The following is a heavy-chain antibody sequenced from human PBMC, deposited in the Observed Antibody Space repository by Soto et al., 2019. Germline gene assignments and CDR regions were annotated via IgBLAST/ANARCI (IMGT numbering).Heavy chain of an antibody. CDR3: ARGYSRNFDY. V-gene: IGHV4-34*01. J-gene: IGHJ4*01. Sequence: QVQLQQWGAGLLKPSETLSLTCAVYGGSFSGYYWNCIRQPPGKGLEWIGEINHSGRTNYNPSLQSPVTITVATFNNQLAPRLGSVTAADTAVYYCARGYSRNFDYWGHGTLVTVS. D-gene: IGHD6-13*01. CDR2: INHSGRT. CDR1: GGSFSGYY.